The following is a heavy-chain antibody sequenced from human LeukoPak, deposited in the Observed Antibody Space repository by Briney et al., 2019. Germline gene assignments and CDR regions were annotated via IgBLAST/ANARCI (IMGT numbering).Heavy chain of an antibody. J-gene: IGHJ4*02. CDR1: GYTFTSYG. Sequence: GASVKVSCKASGYTFTSYGISWVRQAPGQGLEWMGWISAYNGNTNYAQKLQGRVTMTTDTSTSTAYMDLSSLRSDDTAVYYCARGGGRYSSSWEIDYWGQGTLVTVSS. CDR2: ISAYNGNT. V-gene: IGHV1-18*01. CDR3: ARGGGRYSSSWEIDY. D-gene: IGHD6-13*01.